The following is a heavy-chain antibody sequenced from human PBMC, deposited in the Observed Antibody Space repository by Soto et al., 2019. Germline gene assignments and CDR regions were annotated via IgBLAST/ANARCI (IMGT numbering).Heavy chain of an antibody. CDR1: GGSISSGDYY. V-gene: IGHV4-30-4*01. Sequence: PSETLSLTCTVSGGSISSGDYYWSWIRQPPGKGLEWIGYIYYSGSTYYNPSLKSRVTISVDTSKNQFSLKLSSVTAADTAVYYCAREEDIVATITPSSYYYYGMDVWGQGTTVTVSS. J-gene: IGHJ6*02. CDR2: IYYSGST. CDR3: AREEDIVATITPSSYYYYGMDV. D-gene: IGHD5-12*01.